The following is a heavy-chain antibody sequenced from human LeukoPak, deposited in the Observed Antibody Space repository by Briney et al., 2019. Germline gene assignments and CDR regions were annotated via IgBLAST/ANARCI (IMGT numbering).Heavy chain of an antibody. D-gene: IGHD2-21*01. CDR2: IHYSGST. Sequence: SETLSLTCTVFGGSLSSYYWSWIRQPPGKGLEWIGYIHYSGSTNYNPSLKSRVTISVGTSKNQFSLKLSSVTAADTAVYYCARIIPLDAILDYWGQGTLVTVSS. CDR1: GGSLSSYY. CDR3: ARIIPLDAILDY. V-gene: IGHV4-59*12. J-gene: IGHJ4*02.